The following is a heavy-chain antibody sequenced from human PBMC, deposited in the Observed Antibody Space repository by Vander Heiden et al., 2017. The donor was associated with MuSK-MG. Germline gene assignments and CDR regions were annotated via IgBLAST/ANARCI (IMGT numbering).Heavy chain of an antibody. CDR3: AKDQGDYYGSGSYYNVYDY. J-gene: IGHJ4*02. CDR2: MSGSGDST. V-gene: IGHV3-23*01. D-gene: IGHD3-10*01. CDR1: GFTFSNYA. Sequence: EVQLLESGGGLVQPGGSLRLSCAASGFTFSNYAMSWVRQAPGKGMEWVSAMSGSGDSTYHADSVKGRFSISRDNSKNTLYLQMNSLRAEDTAVYYCAKDQGDYYGSGSYYNVYDYWGQGTLVTVSS.